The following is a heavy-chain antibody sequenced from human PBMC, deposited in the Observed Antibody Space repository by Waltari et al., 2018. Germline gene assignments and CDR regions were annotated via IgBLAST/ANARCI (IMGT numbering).Heavy chain of an antibody. J-gene: IGHJ3*01. Sequence: GGLRTPPGQVLEWNGTISYKGATYSSLYLKSRVTISRDTSKNQLSLKLGSVTAADTGVYYCATYIGASVGTAAFDVWGQGTMVTVSS. V-gene: IGHV4-39*01. CDR3: ATYIGASVGTAAFDV. CDR2: ISYKGAT. D-gene: IGHD5-12*01.